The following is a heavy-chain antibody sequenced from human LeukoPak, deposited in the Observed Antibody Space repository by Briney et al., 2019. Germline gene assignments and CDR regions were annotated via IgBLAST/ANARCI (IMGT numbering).Heavy chain of an antibody. CDR1: GGSISSSSYY. J-gene: IGHJ4*02. D-gene: IGHD3-10*01. CDR3: ARETYYYGSGSRNFDY. Sequence: SETLSLTCTVSGGSISSSSYYWGWIRQPPGKGLEWIGSSYYSGSTYYNPSLKSRVTISVDTSKNQFSLKLSSVTAADTAVYYCARETYYYGSGSRNFDYWGQGTLVTVSS. CDR2: SYYSGST. V-gene: IGHV4-39*02.